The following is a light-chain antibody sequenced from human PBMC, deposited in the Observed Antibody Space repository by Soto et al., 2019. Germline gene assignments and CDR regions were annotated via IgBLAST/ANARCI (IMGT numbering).Light chain of an antibody. J-gene: IGKJ1*01. Sequence: DIVMTQSPLSLPVTPGEPASISCRSSQSLLHSNGYNYLDWYLQKPGQSPQLLIYLGSNRASGVPDRFSGSGSGTDFTLKISRVEAEDVAVYYCMQALQTPRTFGQGTKVEIQ. CDR1: QSLLHSNGYNY. CDR2: LGS. CDR3: MQALQTPRT. V-gene: IGKV2-28*01.